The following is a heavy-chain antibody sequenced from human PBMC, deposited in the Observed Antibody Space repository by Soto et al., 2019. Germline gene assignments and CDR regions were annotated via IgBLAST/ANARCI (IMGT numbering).Heavy chain of an antibody. V-gene: IGHV1-69*13. CDR1: GWSFSRYP. CDR3: ARSATQPGITIFGVVPKDYYYYGMDV. Sequence: SVKRYCKASGWSFSRYPISRLRQAPGQGLEWMGGIIPIFGTANYAQKFQGRVTITADESTSTAYMELSSLRSEDTAVYYCARSATQPGITIFGVVPKDYYYYGMDVWGQGTTVTVFS. D-gene: IGHD3-3*01. CDR2: IIPIFGTA. J-gene: IGHJ6*02.